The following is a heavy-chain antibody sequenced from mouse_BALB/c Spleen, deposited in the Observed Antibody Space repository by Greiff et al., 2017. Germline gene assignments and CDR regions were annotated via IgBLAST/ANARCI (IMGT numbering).Heavy chain of an antibody. J-gene: IGHJ4*01. CDR1: GFTFSSFG. Sequence: EVKLMESGGGLVQPGGSRKLSCAASGFTFSSFGMHWVRQAPEKGLEWVAYISSGSSTIYYADTVKGRFTISRDNPKNTLFLQMTSLRSEDTAMYYCARGGNYVAMDYWGQGTSVTVSS. V-gene: IGHV5-17*02. D-gene: IGHD2-1*01. CDR3: ARGGNYVAMDY. CDR2: ISSGSSTI.